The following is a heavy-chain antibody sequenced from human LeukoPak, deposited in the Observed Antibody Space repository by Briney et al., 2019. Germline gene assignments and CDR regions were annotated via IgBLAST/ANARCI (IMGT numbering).Heavy chain of an antibody. CDR3: ARVHAGYCSSTSCKGVHYYYGMDV. CDR1: GYTFTSYG. D-gene: IGHD2-2*01. J-gene: IGHJ6*02. V-gene: IGHV1-18*01. CDR2: ISAYNGNT. Sequence: ASVKVSCKASGYTFTSYGISWVRQAPGQGLEWMGWISAYNGNTNYAQKLQGRVTMTTDTSTSTAYMELRSLRSDDTAVYYCARVHAGYCSSTSCKGVHYYYGMDVWGQGTTVTVSS.